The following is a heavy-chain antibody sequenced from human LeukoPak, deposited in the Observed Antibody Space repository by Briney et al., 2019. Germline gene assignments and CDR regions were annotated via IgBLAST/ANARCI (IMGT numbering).Heavy chain of an antibody. CDR1: GGSFSGYY. J-gene: IGHJ5*02. D-gene: IGHD4-23*01. CDR2: INHSGST. V-gene: IGHV4-34*01. Sequence: PSETLSLTCAVYGGSFSGYYWSWIRQPPGKGLEWIGEINHSGSTNYNPSLKSRVTISVDTSKNQFSLKLSSVTAADTAVYYCARGQRLRWLRPFDPWGQGTLVTVSS. CDR3: ARGQRLRWLRPFDP.